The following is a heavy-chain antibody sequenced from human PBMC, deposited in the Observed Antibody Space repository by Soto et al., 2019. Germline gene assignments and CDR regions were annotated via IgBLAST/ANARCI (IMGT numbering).Heavy chain of an antibody. J-gene: IGHJ4*02. CDR2: ISGSGGST. CDR1: GFTFSSYA. CDR3: ATEGQQQLVPFDY. Sequence: GGSLRLSCVASGFTFSSYAMSWVRQAPGKGLEWVSAISGSGGSTYYADSVKGRFTISRDNSKNTLYLQMNSLRAEDTAVYYCATEGQQQLVPFDYWGQGTLVTVSS. V-gene: IGHV3-23*01. D-gene: IGHD6-13*01.